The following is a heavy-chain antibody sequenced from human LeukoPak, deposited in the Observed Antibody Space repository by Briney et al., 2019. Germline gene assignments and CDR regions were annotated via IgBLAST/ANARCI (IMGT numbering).Heavy chain of an antibody. CDR2: IYHSGST. V-gene: IGHV4-30-2*01. Sequence: SETLSLTCAVSGGSISSGGYSWSWIRQPPGKGLEWIGYIYHSGSTYYNPSLKSRVTISVDRSKNQFSLKLSSVTAADTAVYYCARHGITIFGVVIEYYFDYWGQGTLVTVSS. D-gene: IGHD3-3*01. CDR1: GGSISSGGYS. CDR3: ARHGITIFGVVIEYYFDY. J-gene: IGHJ4*02.